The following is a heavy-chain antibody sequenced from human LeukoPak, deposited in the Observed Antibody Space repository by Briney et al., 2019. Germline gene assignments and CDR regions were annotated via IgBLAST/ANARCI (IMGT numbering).Heavy chain of an antibody. CDR1: GFSFSIYG. D-gene: IGHD3-10*02. Sequence: GGSLRLSCEASGFSFSIYGMSWVRQAPGKGLEWVSVIYSGGSRYYADSVKGRFTISRDNAKNSLYLQMNSLRAEDTAVYYCAELGITMIGGVWGKGTTVTISS. V-gene: IGHV3-66*01. CDR2: IYSGGSR. J-gene: IGHJ6*04. CDR3: AELGITMIGGV.